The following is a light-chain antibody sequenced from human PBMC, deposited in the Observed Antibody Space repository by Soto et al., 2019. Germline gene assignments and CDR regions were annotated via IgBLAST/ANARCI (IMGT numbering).Light chain of an antibody. V-gene: IGLV1-51*01. J-gene: IGLJ2*01. Sequence: QSVLTQPPSVSAAPGQKVTISCSGSTSNIGTYYVSWYQQLPGTAPKLLIYDNNKRPSGIPDRFSGSKSGTSATLDITGLQTGDEADYYCGTWDSSLSAGGVVLGGGTKLTVL. CDR1: TSNIGTYY. CDR2: DNN. CDR3: GTWDSSLSAGGVV.